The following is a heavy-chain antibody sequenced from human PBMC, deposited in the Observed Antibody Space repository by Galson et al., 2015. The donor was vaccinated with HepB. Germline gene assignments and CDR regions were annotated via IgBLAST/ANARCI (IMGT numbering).Heavy chain of an antibody. Sequence: SLRLSCAASGFPFSNYWMHWVRQGPGKGLMWVSRIDSDGSSTTYADSVKGRFAISRDNAKNTLYLQMNSLRAEDTAVYYCARGETTVTADFDYWGQGTLVTVSS. D-gene: IGHD4-11*01. CDR1: GFPFSNYW. V-gene: IGHV3-74*01. CDR3: ARGETTVTADFDY. CDR2: IDSDGSST. J-gene: IGHJ4*02.